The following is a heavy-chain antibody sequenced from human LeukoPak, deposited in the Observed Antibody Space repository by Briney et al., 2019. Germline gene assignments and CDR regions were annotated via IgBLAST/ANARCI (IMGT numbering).Heavy chain of an antibody. J-gene: IGHJ4*02. Sequence: PSETLSLTCTVSGGSIRSYYWSWIRQPPGKGLEWIGYIYYSGSTNYNPSLKSRVTISVDTSKNQFSLKLSSVTAADTAVYYCARGPGITIFGVVTRSFDYWGQGTLVTVSS. D-gene: IGHD3-3*01. CDR2: IYYSGST. V-gene: IGHV4-59*01. CDR1: GGSIRSYY. CDR3: ARGPGITIFGVVTRSFDY.